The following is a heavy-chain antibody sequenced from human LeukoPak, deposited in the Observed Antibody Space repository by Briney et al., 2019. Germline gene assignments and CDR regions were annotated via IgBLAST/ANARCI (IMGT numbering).Heavy chain of an antibody. V-gene: IGHV1-18*01. Sequence: ASVKVSCKASGYTFTSYGISWVRQAPGQGLEWMGWISAYNGNTNYAQKLQGRVTMTTDTSTSTAYMELRSLRSDDTAVYYCARDPTGYYDSSGSFDYWGQGTLVTVSS. CDR1: GYTFTSYG. J-gene: IGHJ4*02. D-gene: IGHD3-22*01. CDR3: ARDPTGYYDSSGSFDY. CDR2: ISAYNGNT.